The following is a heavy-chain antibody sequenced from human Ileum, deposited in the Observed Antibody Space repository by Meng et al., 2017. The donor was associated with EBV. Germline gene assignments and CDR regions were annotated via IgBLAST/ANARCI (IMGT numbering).Heavy chain of an antibody. V-gene: IGHV1-18*01. CDR3: ARVVEGATSWLDR. D-gene: IGHD1-26*01. J-gene: IGHJ5*02. Sequence: QVQLGEAGAEVKKPGASVNVSCKASGYTFTSYGINWVRQAPGQGLEWMGWISAFNGNTDYAQKFQGRVTMTTDTSTTTTYMELRSLRSDDTAVYYCARVVEGATSWLDRWGQGTLVTVSS. CDR2: ISAFNGNT. CDR1: GYTFTSYG.